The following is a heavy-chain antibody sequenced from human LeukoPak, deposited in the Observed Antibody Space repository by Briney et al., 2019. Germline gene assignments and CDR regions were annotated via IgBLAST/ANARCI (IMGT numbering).Heavy chain of an antibody. Sequence: YXHWVRXAPGQGLEWMGIINPSGGSTSYAQKFQGRVTMTRDTSTSTVYMELSSLRSEDTAVYYCARAGDTAMVGYYYYGMDVWGQGTTVTVSS. CDR3: ARAGDTAMVGYYYYGMDV. CDR1: Y. D-gene: IGHD5-18*01. V-gene: IGHV1-46*01. CDR2: INPSGGST. J-gene: IGHJ6*02.